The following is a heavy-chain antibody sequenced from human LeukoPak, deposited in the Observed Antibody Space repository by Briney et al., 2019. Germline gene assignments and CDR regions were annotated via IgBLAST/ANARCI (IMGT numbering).Heavy chain of an antibody. CDR1: GYTFTGYY. V-gene: IGHV1-2*02. Sequence: APVKVFCKASGYTFTGYYMHWVRQAPGQGLEGMGWINPNSGGTNYAQKFQGRVIMTRDTSISTAYMELSRLRSDDTAVYYCARGRGTMVRGVMENFDYWGQGTLVTVSS. J-gene: IGHJ4*02. CDR2: INPNSGGT. CDR3: ARGRGTMVRGVMENFDY. D-gene: IGHD3-10*01.